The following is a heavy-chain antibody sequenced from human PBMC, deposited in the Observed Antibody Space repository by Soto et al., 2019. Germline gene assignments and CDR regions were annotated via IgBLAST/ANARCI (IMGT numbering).Heavy chain of an antibody. V-gene: IGHV1-2*02. CDR3: ARVGYYDSSGYPIADY. Sequence: RVPVNLACKASGYRLSVYYMRRGLQAPGQGLEWMGWINPNSGGTNYAQKFQGRVTMTRDTSISTAYMELSRLRSDDTAVYYCARVGYYDSSGYPIADYWAQGTLVTVSS. D-gene: IGHD3-22*01. J-gene: IGHJ4*02. CDR2: INPNSGGT. CDR1: GYRLSVYY.